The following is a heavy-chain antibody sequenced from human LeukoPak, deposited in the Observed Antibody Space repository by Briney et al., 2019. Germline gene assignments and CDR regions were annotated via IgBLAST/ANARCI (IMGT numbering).Heavy chain of an antibody. V-gene: IGHV4-59*01. D-gene: IGHD3-10*01. CDR1: GGSISSYY. CDR3: ARAPLWFGIPFDP. CDR2: IYYSGST. J-gene: IGHJ5*02. Sequence: SETLSLTCTVSGGSISSYYWSWIRQPPGKGLEWIGYIYYSGSTNYNPSLKSRVTISVKTSKNQFSLKLSSVTAADTAVYYCARAPLWFGIPFDPWGQGTLVTVSS.